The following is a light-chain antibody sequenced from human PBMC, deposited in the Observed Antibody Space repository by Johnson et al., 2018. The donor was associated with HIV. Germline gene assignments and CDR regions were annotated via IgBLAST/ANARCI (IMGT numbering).Light chain of an antibody. V-gene: IGLV1-51*02. CDR1: ISNIESYF. CDR2: EDN. J-gene: IGLJ1*01. Sequence: QPVLTQPPSVSAAPGQRVNISCSGNISNIESYFVSWYQQLPGAAPTLLIYEDNKRPSGIPDRFSGSKSGATATLGITGLQAGDEADYYCGTWDSSLSNFVFGIGTKVSVL. CDR3: GTWDSSLSNFV.